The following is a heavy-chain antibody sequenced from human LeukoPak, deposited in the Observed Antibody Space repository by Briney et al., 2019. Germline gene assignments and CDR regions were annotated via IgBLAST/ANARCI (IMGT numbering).Heavy chain of an antibody. D-gene: IGHD4-17*01. CDR2: IYTSGST. V-gene: IGHV4-4*07. Sequence: SETLSLTCTVSGGSISSYYRSWIRQPAGKGLEWIGRIYTSGSTNYNPSLKSRVTMSVDTSKNQFSLKLSSVTAADAAVYYCARRYGDYSGNWFDPWGQGTLVTVSS. CDR3: ARRYGDYSGNWFDP. J-gene: IGHJ5*02. CDR1: GGSISSYY.